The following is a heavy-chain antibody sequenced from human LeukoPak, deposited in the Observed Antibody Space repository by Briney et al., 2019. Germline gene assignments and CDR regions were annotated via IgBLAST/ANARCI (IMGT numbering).Heavy chain of an antibody. CDR1: GDSISSSSYS. CDR3: ARVYRYNWFDP. Sequence: PSETLSLTCTVSGDSISSSSYSWGWIRQPPGKGLEWIGSIYYSGSTYYNPSLKSRVTISVDTSKNQFSLKLSSVTAADTAVYYCARVYRYNWFDPWGQGTLVAVSS. V-gene: IGHV4-39*07. D-gene: IGHD1-26*01. CDR2: IYYSGST. J-gene: IGHJ5*02.